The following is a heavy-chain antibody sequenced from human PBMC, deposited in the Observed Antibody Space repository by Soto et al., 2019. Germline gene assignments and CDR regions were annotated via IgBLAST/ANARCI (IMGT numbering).Heavy chain of an antibody. CDR3: ARNHGYCTNGVCPPRDYYYGMDV. V-gene: IGHV1-2*04. CDR2: INPNSGGT. D-gene: IGHD2-8*01. Sequence: ASVKVSCKASGYTFTGYYMHWVRQAPGQGLEWMGWINPNSGGTNYAQKFQGWVTMTRDTSISTAYMELSRLRSDDTAVYYCARNHGYCTNGVCPPRDYYYGMDVWGQGTTVTVS. J-gene: IGHJ6*02. CDR1: GYTFTGYY.